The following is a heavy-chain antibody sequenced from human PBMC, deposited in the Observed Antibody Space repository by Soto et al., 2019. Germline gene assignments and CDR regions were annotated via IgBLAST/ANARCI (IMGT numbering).Heavy chain of an antibody. CDR3: AREPFGRFDP. Sequence: QMQLVQSGPEVKKPGSSVKVSCKASGDSFGSYAVSWVRQAPGQGLEWMGASIPVLGTTNYTQKFQGRVTITADDSTSTAYMELSSLRSDDTAVYYCAREPFGRFDPWGQGTLVTVSS. J-gene: IGHJ5*02. CDR1: GDSFGSYA. CDR2: SIPVLGTT. V-gene: IGHV1-69*01. D-gene: IGHD3-10*01.